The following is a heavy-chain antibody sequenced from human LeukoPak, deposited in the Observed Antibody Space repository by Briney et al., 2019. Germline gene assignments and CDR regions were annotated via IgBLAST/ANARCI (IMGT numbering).Heavy chain of an antibody. Sequence: GGSLRLSCAASGFTFSSYALNWVRQAPGKGLEWVSTIYTGGNTYYAASVKGRFTISRDFSKNTVFLHMNSLRAEDTAVYYCARGLQGYYDSLTGYYRGRYYFDYWGQGTLVTVSS. CDR2: IYTGGNT. CDR3: ARGLQGYYDSLTGYYRGRYYFDY. CDR1: GFTFSSYA. J-gene: IGHJ4*02. D-gene: IGHD3-9*01. V-gene: IGHV3-53*01.